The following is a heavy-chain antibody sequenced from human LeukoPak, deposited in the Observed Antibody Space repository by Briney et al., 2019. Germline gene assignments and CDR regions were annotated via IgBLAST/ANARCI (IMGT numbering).Heavy chain of an antibody. V-gene: IGHV1-69*06. J-gene: IGHJ3*02. Sequence: SAKVSCKASGGTFSSYAISWVRQAPGQGLEWMGGIIPILGTANYAQKFQGRVTITADKSTSTAYMELSSLRSEDTAVYYCARDCSTSCYGEVRDAFDIWGQGTMVTVSS. D-gene: IGHD2-2*01. CDR2: IIPILGTA. CDR1: GGTFSSYA. CDR3: ARDCSTSCYGEVRDAFDI.